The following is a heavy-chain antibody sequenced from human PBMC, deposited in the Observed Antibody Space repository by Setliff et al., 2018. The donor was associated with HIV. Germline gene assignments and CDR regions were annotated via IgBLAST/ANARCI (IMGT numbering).Heavy chain of an antibody. CDR3: ATNLYCTNGVCLDAFDI. Sequence: ASVKVSCKPSGYTFTAYYIHWVRQAPGQGLEWMGRIIPNSGGTNYAQKFQGRVTMTRDTSISTAYMELSRLRSDDTAVYYCATNLYCTNGVCLDAFDIWGQGTMVTVSS. V-gene: IGHV1-2*06. CDR2: IIPNSGGT. J-gene: IGHJ3*02. D-gene: IGHD2-8*01. CDR1: GYTFTAYY.